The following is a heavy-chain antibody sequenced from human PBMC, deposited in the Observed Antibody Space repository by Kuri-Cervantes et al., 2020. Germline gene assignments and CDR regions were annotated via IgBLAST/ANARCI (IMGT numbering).Heavy chain of an antibody. Sequence: ASVKVSCKASGYTFTSYYMHWVRQAPGQGLEWMGIINPSGGSTSYAQKFQGRVTMTRDTSTSTVYMELSSLRSEDTAVYYCATASPFSVVVVAATFVAFDIWGQGTMVTVSS. CDR1: GYTFTSYY. CDR3: ATASPFSVVVVAATFVAFDI. CDR2: INPSGGST. V-gene: IGHV1-46*01. D-gene: IGHD2-15*01. J-gene: IGHJ3*02.